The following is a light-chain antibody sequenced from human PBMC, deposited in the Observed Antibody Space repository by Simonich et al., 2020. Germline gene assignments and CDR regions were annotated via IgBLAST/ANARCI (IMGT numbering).Light chain of an antibody. CDR1: KLGDKY. V-gene: IGLV3-1*01. CDR3: QAWDSSTYVV. CDR2: HDS. J-gene: IGLJ2*01. Sequence: SYELTQPPSVSVSPGQTASITCSGDKLGDKYACWYQQKPGQSPVLVIYHDSKRPSGIPARFSGPNTGNTATLTISGTQAMDEADYYCQAWDSSTYVVFGGGTKLTVL.